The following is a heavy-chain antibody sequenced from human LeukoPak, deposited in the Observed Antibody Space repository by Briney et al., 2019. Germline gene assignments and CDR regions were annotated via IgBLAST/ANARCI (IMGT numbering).Heavy chain of an antibody. Sequence: SGPTLLNPTPTLTLTCTFSGFSLSTSGVGVGWIRQPSGKALEWLALPYWDDDKRYSTSLKSRVTITKDTLITHVALSMSNMNPGDTATDYCAHRQITRRSAFDIWGQGTMVTVSS. V-gene: IGHV2-5*02. CDR1: GFSLSTSGVG. CDR3: AHRQITRRSAFDI. CDR2: PYWDDDK. J-gene: IGHJ3*02.